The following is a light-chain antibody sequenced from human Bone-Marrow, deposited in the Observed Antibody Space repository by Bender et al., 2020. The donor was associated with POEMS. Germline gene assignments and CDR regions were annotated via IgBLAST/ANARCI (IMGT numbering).Light chain of an antibody. CDR1: SSDVGRYNF. CDR2: EGT. Sequence: QSALTQPASVSGSPGQSITISCTGTSSDVGRYNFVSWYQQHPGKAPKLIIYEGTKRPSGVSYRFSGSKSGTSASLAISDIQSEDEGDYYCSSWDDSLSGWVFGGGTKLTVL. CDR3: SSWDDSLSGWV. V-gene: IGLV2-23*01. J-gene: IGLJ3*02.